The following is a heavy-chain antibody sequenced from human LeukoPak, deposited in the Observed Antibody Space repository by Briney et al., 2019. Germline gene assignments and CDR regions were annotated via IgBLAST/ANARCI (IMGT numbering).Heavy chain of an antibody. V-gene: IGHV4-59*01. CDR1: GGSISSYY. CDR2: IYYSGST. D-gene: IGHD6-13*01. Sequence: PSETLSLTCTVSGGSISSYYWSWIRQPPGKGLQWIGYIYYSGSTNYNPSLRSRVTISVDTSKNQFSLKLNSVTAADTAVYYCAVAPPLLYSSSSLGAFDIWGQGTMVTVSS. J-gene: IGHJ3*02. CDR3: AVAPPLLYSSSSLGAFDI.